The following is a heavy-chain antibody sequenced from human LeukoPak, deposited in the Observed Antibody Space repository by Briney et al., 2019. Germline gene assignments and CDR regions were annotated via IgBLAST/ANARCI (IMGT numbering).Heavy chain of an antibody. D-gene: IGHD6-25*01. V-gene: IGHV3-11*01. CDR1: GFTFSDYY. CDR3: ARESSGTLDY. CDR2: ISSSAGTM. J-gene: IGHJ4*02. Sequence: GGSLRLSCAASGFTFSDYYMSWIRQAPGKGLEWVSYISSSAGTMYYGDSVKGRFTISRDNAKNSLYLQMNSLRAEDTALYYCARESSGTLDYWGQGTLVTVSS.